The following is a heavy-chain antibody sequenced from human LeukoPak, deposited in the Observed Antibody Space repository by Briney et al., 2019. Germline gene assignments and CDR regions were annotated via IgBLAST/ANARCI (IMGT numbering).Heavy chain of an antibody. CDR1: GVSISSGGYY. CDR2: IYHSGST. Sequence: SETLSLTCTVSGVSISSGGYYWSWIRQPPGKGLEWIGYIYHSGSTYYNPSLKSRVTISVDRSKNQFSLKLSSVTAADTAVYYCARAGSIAAARWAFDIWGQGTMVTVSS. CDR3: ARAGSIAAARWAFDI. V-gene: IGHV4-30-2*01. J-gene: IGHJ3*02. D-gene: IGHD6-13*01.